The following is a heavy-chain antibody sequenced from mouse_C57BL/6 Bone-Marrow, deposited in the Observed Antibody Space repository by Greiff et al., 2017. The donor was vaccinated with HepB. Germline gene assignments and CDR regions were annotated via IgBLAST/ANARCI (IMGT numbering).Heavy chain of an antibody. CDR1: GYTFTSYW. CDR3: ARRVTTVVPYYFDY. Sequence: QVQLQQPGAELVKPGASVKLSCKASGYTFTSYWMHWVKQRPGRGLEWIGRIDPNSGGTKYNEKFKSKATLPVDKPSSTAYMQLSSLTSEDTAIYYCARRVTTVVPYYFDYWGQGTTRTVSS. D-gene: IGHD1-1*01. J-gene: IGHJ2*01. CDR2: IDPNSGGT. V-gene: IGHV1-62-3*01.